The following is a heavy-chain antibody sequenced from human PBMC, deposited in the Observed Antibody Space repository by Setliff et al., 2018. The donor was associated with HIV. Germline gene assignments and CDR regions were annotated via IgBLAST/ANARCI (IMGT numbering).Heavy chain of an antibody. CDR3: ARDKRSFYGDYEGDAFDI. CDR2: ISAYNGNT. J-gene: IGHJ3*02. V-gene: IGHV1-18*01. D-gene: IGHD4-17*01. CDR1: GYTFTSYG. Sequence: ASVKVSCKASGYTFTSYGICWVRQAPGQGLEWMGWISAYNGNTNYAQKLQGRVTMTTDTSTSTAYMELRSLRSDDTAVYYCARDKRSFYGDYEGDAFDIWGQGTMVTVSS.